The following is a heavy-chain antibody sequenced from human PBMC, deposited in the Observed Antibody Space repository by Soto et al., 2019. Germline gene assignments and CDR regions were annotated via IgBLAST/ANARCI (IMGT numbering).Heavy chain of an antibody. CDR1: GDSVSSVGFH. D-gene: IGHD3-3*01. J-gene: IGHJ4*02. V-gene: IGHV4-30-4*01. CDR3: ARAPVGLDTISYFDY. CDR2: IYNGGST. Sequence: SETLSLTCTVSGDSVSSVGFHWAWHRRPPGKGREWIGYIYNGGSTYYRPSRESRMHISLDATKNHYSLRLTSVTAADTAVYFCARAPVGLDTISYFDYWGQGKLVTVSS.